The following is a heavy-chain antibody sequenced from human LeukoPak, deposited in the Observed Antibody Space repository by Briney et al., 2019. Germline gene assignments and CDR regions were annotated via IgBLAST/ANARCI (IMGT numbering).Heavy chain of an antibody. V-gene: IGHV1-18*01. Sequence: ASVKVSCKASGYTFTSYGISWVRQAPGQGLEWMGWISAYNGNTNYAQKLQGRVTITTDTSTSTAYMELRSLRSDDTAVYYCARAGGYCGRISCPYYFDYWGQGSLVGVSS. CDR3: ARAGGYCGRISCPYYFDY. CDR2: ISAYNGNT. J-gene: IGHJ4*02. D-gene: IGHD2-15*01. CDR1: GYTFTSYG.